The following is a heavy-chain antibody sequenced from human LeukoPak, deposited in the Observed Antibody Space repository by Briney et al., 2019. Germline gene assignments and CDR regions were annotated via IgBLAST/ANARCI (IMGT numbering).Heavy chain of an antibody. V-gene: IGHV3-66*01. CDR3: ASLGSSSLVGY. CDR1: GFTVSSNY. Sequence: PGGSLRLSCAASGFTVSSNYMSWVRQAPGKGLEWVSVIYSGGSTYYADSVKGRFTISRDNSKNTLCLQMNSLRAEDTAVYYCASLGSSSLVGYWGQGTLVTVSS. CDR2: IYSGGST. D-gene: IGHD6-13*01. J-gene: IGHJ4*02.